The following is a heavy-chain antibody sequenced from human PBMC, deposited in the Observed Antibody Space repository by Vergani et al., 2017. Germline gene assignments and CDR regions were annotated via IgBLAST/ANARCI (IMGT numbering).Heavy chain of an antibody. CDR2: VHRNGNT. CDR3: ARQNPYGSAHVDF. J-gene: IGHJ4*02. V-gene: IGHV4-38-2*01. Sequence: QVDLQESGPGLVKSSETLSLNCAVSGYSVGSGYYWGWIPQPPGRGLEWIGCVHRNGNTYYTSSLRSRSTISRDTSKNQFSLRLAAVTAADTAVYYCARQNPYGSAHVDFWGRGVLVTVSA. D-gene: IGHD3-10*01. CDR1: GYSVGSGYY.